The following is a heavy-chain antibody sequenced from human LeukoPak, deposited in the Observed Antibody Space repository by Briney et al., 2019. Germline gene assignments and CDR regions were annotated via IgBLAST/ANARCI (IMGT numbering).Heavy chain of an antibody. V-gene: IGHV3-23*01. D-gene: IGHD3-3*01. Sequence: GGSLRLSCAASGFTFSSYAMSWVRQAPGKGLEWVSAISGSGGSTYYADSVKGRFTISRDNSKNTLYLQMNSLRAEDTAVYYCAKDPGADFWNGYYDYWGQGTLVTVSS. CDR1: GFTFSSYA. J-gene: IGHJ4*02. CDR3: AKDPGADFWNGYYDY. CDR2: ISGSGGST.